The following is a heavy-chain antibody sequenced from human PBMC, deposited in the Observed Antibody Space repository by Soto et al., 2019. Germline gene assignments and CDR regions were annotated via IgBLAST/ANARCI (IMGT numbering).Heavy chain of an antibody. CDR2: IYDGGSNK. D-gene: IGHD2-21*02. CDR3: AREDKDKYGDDRGGPGC. Sequence: QEQLVESGGGVVQPGTSLRLSCAASGFTFSSYGMHWVRQAPGKGLEWVTAIYDGGSNKFYADSVKGRFTISRDNSKNTVYLQMNSLRAEDTAVYYCAREDKDKYGDDRGGPGCWGQGTRVTVSS. J-gene: IGHJ4*02. CDR1: GFTFSSYG. V-gene: IGHV3-33*01.